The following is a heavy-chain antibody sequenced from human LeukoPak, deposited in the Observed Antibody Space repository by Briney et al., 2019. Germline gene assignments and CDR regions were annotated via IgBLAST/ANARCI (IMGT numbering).Heavy chain of an antibody. Sequence: GGSLRLSCAASGFTVSSNYMSWVRQAPGEGLEWVSVIYIGGSTYYADSVTGRFTISRDNSKNTLYLQMTSLRAEDTAVYYCARGPAFDFWGQGTLVTVSS. J-gene: IGHJ4*02. V-gene: IGHV3-53*01. D-gene: IGHD2-2*01. CDR3: ARGPAFDF. CDR1: GFTVSSNY. CDR2: IYIGGST.